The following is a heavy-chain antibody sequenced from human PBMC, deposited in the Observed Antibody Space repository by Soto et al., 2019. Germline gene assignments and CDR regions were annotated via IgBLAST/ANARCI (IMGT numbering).Heavy chain of an antibody. CDR1: GFTFSSYW. J-gene: IGHJ6*03. CDR2: IKQDGSEK. V-gene: IGHV3-7*01. CDR3: ARVVEYDFWSGYYTLRDYYYYMDV. D-gene: IGHD3-3*01. Sequence: GGSLRLSCAASGFTFSSYWMSWVRQAPGKGLEWVANIKQDGSEKYYVDSVKGRFTISRDNAKNSLYLQMNSLRAEDTAVYYCARVVEYDFWSGYYTLRDYYYYMDVWGKGTTVTVSS.